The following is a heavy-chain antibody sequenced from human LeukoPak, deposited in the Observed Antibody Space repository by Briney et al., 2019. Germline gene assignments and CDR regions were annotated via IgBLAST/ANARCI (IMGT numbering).Heavy chain of an antibody. J-gene: IGHJ3*01. CDR1: GGAISSYY. D-gene: IGHD3-10*01. Sequence: SETLSLTCTVSGGAISSYYWSWIRQPPGKGLEWIGDIFYSGSTYYSPSLKSRVTISLDTCRNQFSLKRTPVTPADPAVFYCPKSHGYGLVDTWGQGTMVTVSS. CDR2: IFYSGST. V-gene: IGHV4-59*12. CDR3: PKSHGYGLVDT.